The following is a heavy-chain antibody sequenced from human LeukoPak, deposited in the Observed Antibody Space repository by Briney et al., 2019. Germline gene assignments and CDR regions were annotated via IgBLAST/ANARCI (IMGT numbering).Heavy chain of an antibody. Sequence: SSQTLSLTCSVSGGSIGSGGYYWSWIRQHPGKGLEWIGYSYYSGSTYYNPSLKSRVTISVDTSKNQFSLKLSSVTAADTAVYYCARHVRAVAGIDYWGQGTLVTVSS. CDR3: ARHVRAVAGIDY. CDR1: GGSIGSGGYY. D-gene: IGHD6-19*01. J-gene: IGHJ4*02. V-gene: IGHV4-31*03. CDR2: SYYSGST.